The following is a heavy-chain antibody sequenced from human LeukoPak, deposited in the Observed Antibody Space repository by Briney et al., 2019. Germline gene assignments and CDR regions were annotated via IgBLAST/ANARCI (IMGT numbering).Heavy chain of an antibody. CDR2: IYPTTGGT. D-gene: IGHD3-3*01. J-gene: IGHJ4*02. CDR3: ASVTWSDHFSDFDN. CDR1: GYTFTDYY. Sequence: ASVKVSCKASGYTFTDYYLHWVRQAPGQGLEWMGWIYPTTGGTNYARNFQGRLTITSDTSISTAYMEVSRLRSDDTAVYYCASVTWSDHFSDFDNWGQGTLVTVSS. V-gene: IGHV1-2*02.